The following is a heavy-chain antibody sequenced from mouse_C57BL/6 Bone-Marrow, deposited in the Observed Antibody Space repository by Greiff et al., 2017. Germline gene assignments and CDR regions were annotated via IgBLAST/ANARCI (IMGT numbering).Heavy chain of an antibody. CDR2: INYDGSST. J-gene: IGHJ2*01. V-gene: IGHV5-16*01. CDR1: GFTFSDYY. CDR3: ARDHGYYGSSLFDY. Sequence: EVQLQQSEGGLVQPGSSMKLSCTASGFTFSDYYMAWVRQVPEKGLEWVANINYDGSSTYYLDSLKSRFIISRDNAKNILYLQMSSLKSEDTATYYCARDHGYYGSSLFDYWGQGTTLTVSS. D-gene: IGHD1-1*01.